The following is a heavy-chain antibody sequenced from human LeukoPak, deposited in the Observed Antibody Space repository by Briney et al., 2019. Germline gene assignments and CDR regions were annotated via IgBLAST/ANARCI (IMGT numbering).Heavy chain of an antibody. J-gene: IGHJ4*02. V-gene: IGHV1-69*04. Sequence: ASVKVSCKASGGTFSSYAISWVRQAPGQGLEWMGRIIPILGIANYAQKFQGRVTITADKSTSTAYMELSSLRSEDTAVYYCARGGGNSDFDYWGQGTLVTVSS. CDR2: IIPILGIA. CDR1: GGTFSSYA. D-gene: IGHD4-23*01. CDR3: ARGGGNSDFDY.